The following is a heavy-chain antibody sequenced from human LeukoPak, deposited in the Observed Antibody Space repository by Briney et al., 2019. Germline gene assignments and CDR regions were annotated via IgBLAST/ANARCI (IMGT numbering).Heavy chain of an antibody. CDR2: IYYSGST. V-gene: IGHV4-61*01. J-gene: IGHJ4*02. CDR1: GGSVSSGSYY. Sequence: ASETLSLTCTVSGGSVSSGSYYWSWIRQPPGKGLEWIGYIYYSGSTNYNPSLKSRVTISVDTSKNQFSLKLSSVTAADTAVYYCARTYYYDSSGYYYFDYWGQGTLSPSPQ. D-gene: IGHD3-22*01. CDR3: ARTYYYDSSGYYYFDY.